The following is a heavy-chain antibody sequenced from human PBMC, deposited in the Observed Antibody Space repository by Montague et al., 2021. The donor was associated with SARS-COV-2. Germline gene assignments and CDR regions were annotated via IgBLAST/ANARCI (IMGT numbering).Heavy chain of an antibody. CDR2: IYYSGTT. V-gene: IGHV4-39*01. Sequence: SETLSLTCTVSGGFISSSSYYWGWIRQPPGKGLEWIGSIYYSGTTYYNPSLKSRVTISVDTSKNQFSLKLSSVTVADTAVYYCARHVRSLMVRGPDFDYWGQGTLVTVSS. CDR1: GGFISSSSYY. J-gene: IGHJ4*02. D-gene: IGHD3-10*01. CDR3: ARHVRSLMVRGPDFDY.